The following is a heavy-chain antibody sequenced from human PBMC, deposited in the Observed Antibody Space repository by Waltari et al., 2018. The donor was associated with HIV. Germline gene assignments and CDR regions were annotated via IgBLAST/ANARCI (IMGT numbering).Heavy chain of an antibody. J-gene: IGHJ4*02. V-gene: IGHV3-73*01. CDR2: IRTKANSYAT. CDR3: TRLVAAVAGTGY. D-gene: IGHD6-19*01. Sequence: EVQLVESGGGLVQPGGSLKLSFAASGFTFSGSTMHWVRQASGKGLEWVGRIRTKANSYATAYAASVKGRFIISRDDSKNTAYLQMNNLKTEDTAVYYCTRLVAAVAGTGYSGQGTLVTVSS. CDR1: GFTFSGST.